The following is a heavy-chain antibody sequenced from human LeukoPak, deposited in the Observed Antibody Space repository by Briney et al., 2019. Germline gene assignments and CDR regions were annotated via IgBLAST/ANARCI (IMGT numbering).Heavy chain of an antibody. CDR1: GFTFNSYA. CDR3: VKDGGYCSSTSCYTVPAQH. V-gene: IGHV3-23*01. CDR2: ISGSGRST. Sequence: GGSRRLSCAASGFTFNSYAMSWVRQAPGKGLEWVSAISGSGRSTYHADSVKGRFTISRDNSKYTLYLQMNSLRAEDTAVYYCVKDGGYCSSTSCYTVPAQHWGQGTLVTVSS. J-gene: IGHJ1*01. D-gene: IGHD2-2*02.